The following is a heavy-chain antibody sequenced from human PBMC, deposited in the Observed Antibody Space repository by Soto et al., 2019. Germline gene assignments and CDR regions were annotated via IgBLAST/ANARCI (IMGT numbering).Heavy chain of an antibody. D-gene: IGHD3-10*01. CDR1: GYTFTSYG. V-gene: IGHV1-18*04. Sequence: ASVKVSCKASGYTFTSYGISWARQAPGQGLEWMWWISAYNCNTNYAQKLQGRVTMTTDTSTSTAYMELRSLRSDDTAVYYCARDRGSFGHRMDVWGQGTTVTVSS. J-gene: IGHJ6*02. CDR3: ARDRGSFGHRMDV. CDR2: ISAYNCNT.